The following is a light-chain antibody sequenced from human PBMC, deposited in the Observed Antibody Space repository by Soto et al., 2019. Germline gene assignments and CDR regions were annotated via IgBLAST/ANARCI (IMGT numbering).Light chain of an antibody. Sequence: EIVMTQSPATLSVSPGERATLSCRASQSVSSNLAWYQQRPGQAPRLLIYGASTRATGIPARLSGSGSGTEFTLTISSLHSEDSAVYYCQQHNNWPFTFGQGTKLEIK. V-gene: IGKV3-15*01. J-gene: IGKJ2*01. CDR3: QQHNNWPFT. CDR2: GAS. CDR1: QSVSSN.